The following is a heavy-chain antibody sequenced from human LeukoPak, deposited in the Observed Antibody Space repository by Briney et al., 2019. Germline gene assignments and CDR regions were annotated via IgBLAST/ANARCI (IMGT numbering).Heavy chain of an antibody. J-gene: IGHJ4*02. CDR1: GFTFDDYA. D-gene: IGHD3-10*01. V-gene: IGHV3-9*01. CDR2: ISWNSGSM. Sequence: GGSLRLSCAASGFTFDDYAMHWVRQAPGKGLEWVSGISWNSGSMGYADSVKGRFTISRDNAKNSLYLQMNSLRAEDTALYYCAKAYHYGSGSYGVFDYWGQGTLVTVSS. CDR3: AKAYHYGSGSYGVFDY.